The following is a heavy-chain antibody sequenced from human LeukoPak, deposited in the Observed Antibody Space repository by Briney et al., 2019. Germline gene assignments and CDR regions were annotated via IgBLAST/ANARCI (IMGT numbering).Heavy chain of an antibody. D-gene: IGHD3-10*01. Sequence: PSETLSLTCTVSGGSTSSSSYYWGWIRQPPGKGLEWIGSIYYSGSTNYNPSLKSRVTISVDTSKNQFSLKLSSVTAADTAVYYCARETWVWFGELLADWFDPWGQGTLVTVSS. J-gene: IGHJ5*02. V-gene: IGHV4-39*07. CDR1: GGSTSSSSYY. CDR2: IYYSGST. CDR3: ARETWVWFGELLADWFDP.